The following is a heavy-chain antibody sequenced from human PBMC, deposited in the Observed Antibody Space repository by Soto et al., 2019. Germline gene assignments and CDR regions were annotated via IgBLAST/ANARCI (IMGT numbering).Heavy chain of an antibody. CDR1: GYTLSNYG. J-gene: IGHJ4*02. CDR2: VSPKNGNT. Sequence: ASVKVSGKASGYTLSNYGINWVRQAPGQGPEWMGWVSPKNGNTNYAQKLQGRVTMTTDISTNTAFMELKSLTSADTALYFCARAALSSSSAGFSVYWGQGTLVTAPQ. V-gene: IGHV1-18*04. CDR3: ARAALSSSSAGFSVY. D-gene: IGHD6-6*01.